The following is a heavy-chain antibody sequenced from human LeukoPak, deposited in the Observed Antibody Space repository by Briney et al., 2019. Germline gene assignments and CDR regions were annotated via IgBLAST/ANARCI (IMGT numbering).Heavy chain of an antibody. CDR1: GFAFSSYG. J-gene: IGHJ6*02. Sequence: GGSLRLSCAASGFAFSSYGMHWVRQAPGKGLEWVSAISGRGGSTYYADSVKGRFTISRDNSENTLYLQMNSLRAEDTAVYYCAKYYYGSGSYYYYYGMDVWGQGTTVTVSS. D-gene: IGHD3-10*01. CDR2: ISGRGGST. CDR3: AKYYYGSGSYYYYYGMDV. V-gene: IGHV3-23*01.